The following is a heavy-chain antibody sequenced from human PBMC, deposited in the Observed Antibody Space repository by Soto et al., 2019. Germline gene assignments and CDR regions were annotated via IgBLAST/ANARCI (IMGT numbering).Heavy chain of an antibody. V-gene: IGHV4-59*01. CDR1: GGNINGYY. CDR3: AGTYYDFWSGYWRWFDP. Sequence: SETLSLTCPVSGGNINGYYWSWIRQPPGKGLEWIGYIYYSGSTNYNPSLKSRVTISIDTSKNQFSLKLSSVTAADTAVYYCAGTYYDFWSGYWRWFDPWGQGTLVTVSS. CDR2: IYYSGST. J-gene: IGHJ5*02. D-gene: IGHD3-3*01.